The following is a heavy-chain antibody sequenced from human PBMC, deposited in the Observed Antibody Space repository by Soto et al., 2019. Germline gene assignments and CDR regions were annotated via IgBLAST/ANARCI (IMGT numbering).Heavy chain of an antibody. V-gene: IGHV4-59*01. Sequence: QVQLQESGPGLVKPSETLSLTCTVSGGSISRYYWSWIRQPPGKGLEWIGYMYNTGRTVYNPSFKRRATISVDTSKNQFSLKLNSVTAADTAVYYCARDLWGYCGTDCYPLDVWGQGTTVTVSS. CDR1: GGSISRYY. D-gene: IGHD2-21*02. J-gene: IGHJ6*02. CDR3: ARDLWGYCGTDCYPLDV. CDR2: MYNTGRT.